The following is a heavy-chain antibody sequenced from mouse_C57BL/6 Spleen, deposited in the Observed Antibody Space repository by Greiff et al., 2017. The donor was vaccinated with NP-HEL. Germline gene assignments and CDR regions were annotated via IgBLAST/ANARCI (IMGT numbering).Heavy chain of an antibody. Sequence: EVQLQQSVAELVRPGASVKLSCTASGFNIKNPYMHWVKQRPEQGLEWIGRIDPATGSTKYGQKFQGKATITADTSSNTAYLQLSSLTSEDTAIYYWARGWGANWDRDLDYWGQGTTLTVSA. CDR2: IDPATGST. V-gene: IGHV14-3*01. D-gene: IGHD4-1*01. CDR3: ARGWGANWDRDLDY. J-gene: IGHJ2*01. CDR1: GFNIKNPY.